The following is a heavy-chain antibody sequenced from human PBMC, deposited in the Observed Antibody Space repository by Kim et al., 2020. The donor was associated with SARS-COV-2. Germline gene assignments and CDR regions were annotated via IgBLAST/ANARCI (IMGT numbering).Heavy chain of an antibody. V-gene: IGHV1-3*01. J-gene: IGHJ6*02. CDR3: AREGAGYCSGGSCQNSYYYYGMDV. CDR1: GYTFTSYA. CDR2: INAGNGNT. D-gene: IGHD2-15*01. Sequence: ASVKVSCKASGYTFTSYAMHWVRQAPGQRLEWMGLINAGNGNTKYSQKFQGRVTITRDTSASTAYMELSSLRSEDTAVYYCAREGAGYCSGGSCQNSYYYYGMDVWGQGTTVTVSS.